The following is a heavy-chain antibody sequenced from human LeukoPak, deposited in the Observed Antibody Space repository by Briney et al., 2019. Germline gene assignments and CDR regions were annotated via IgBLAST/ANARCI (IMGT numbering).Heavy chain of an antibody. CDR1: GGSISSGDYY. D-gene: IGHD1-26*01. CDR2: IYYSGST. J-gene: IGHJ4*02. Sequence: PSQTLSLTCTVSGGSISSGDYYWSWIRQHPGKGLEWIGYIYYSGSTYYNPSLKSRVTISVDTSKNQFSLKLSSVTAADTAVYYCARDGYQIVGASVNWGQGTLVTVSS. V-gene: IGHV4-31*03. CDR3: ARDGYQIVGASVN.